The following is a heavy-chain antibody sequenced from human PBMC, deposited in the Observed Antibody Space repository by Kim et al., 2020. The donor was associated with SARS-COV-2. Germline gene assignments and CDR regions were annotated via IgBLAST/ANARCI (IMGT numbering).Heavy chain of an antibody. D-gene: IGHD6-13*01. CDR3: ARDPIAAAGVFDY. V-gene: IGHV1-46*01. J-gene: IGHJ4*02. Sequence: KFQGGGTRTSDTSTSTVYMELSSLRSEDTAVYYCARDPIAAAGVFDYWGQGTLVTVSS.